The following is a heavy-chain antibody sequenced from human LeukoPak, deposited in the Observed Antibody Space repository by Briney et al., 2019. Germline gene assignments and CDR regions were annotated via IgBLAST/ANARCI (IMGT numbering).Heavy chain of an antibody. CDR3: ARDKRYYGSGSYPDY. CDR2: INPSGGTT. D-gene: IGHD3-10*01. V-gene: IGHV1-46*01. Sequence: ASVKVSCKASGYTFTSYYMHWVRQAPGQGLEGMGIINPSGGTTSYAQKFQGRVTTTRDMSTSTVYMELSSLRSEDTAVYYCARDKRYYGSGSYPDYWGQGTLVTVSS. CDR1: GYTFTSYY. J-gene: IGHJ4*02.